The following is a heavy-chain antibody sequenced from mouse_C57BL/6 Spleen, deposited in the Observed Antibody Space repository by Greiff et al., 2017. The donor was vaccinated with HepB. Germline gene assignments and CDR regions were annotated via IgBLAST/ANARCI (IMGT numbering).Heavy chain of an antibody. V-gene: IGHV1-82*01. Sequence: QVQLQQSGPELVKPGASVKISCKASGYAFSSSWMNWVKQRPGKGLEWIGRIYPGDGDTNYNGKFKGKATLTADKSSSTAYMQLSSLTSEDSAVYFGGRSPITTVVATDFDVWGTGATVTVSS. CDR3: GRSPITTVVATDFDV. D-gene: IGHD1-1*01. J-gene: IGHJ1*03. CDR1: GYAFSSSW. CDR2: IYPGDGDT.